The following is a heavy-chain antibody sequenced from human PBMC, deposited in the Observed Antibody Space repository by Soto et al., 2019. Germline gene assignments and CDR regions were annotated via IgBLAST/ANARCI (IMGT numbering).Heavy chain of an antibody. Sequence: SETLSLTCTVSGGSISSNDYCWGRLPPPPGKGLEWIGYIYYSGSTNYNPSLKSRVTMSVDTSKNQFSVKLSSVTAADSAVYYCARGTTYGDSFFDYWGQGALVTVSS. J-gene: IGHJ4*02. CDR3: ARGTTYGDSFFDY. V-gene: IGHV4-61*08. CDR2: IYYSGST. CDR1: GGSISSNDYC. D-gene: IGHD4-17*01.